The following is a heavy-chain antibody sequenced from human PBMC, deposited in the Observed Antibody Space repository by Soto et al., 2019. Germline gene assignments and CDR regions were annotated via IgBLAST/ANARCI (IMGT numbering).Heavy chain of an antibody. D-gene: IGHD5-18*01. J-gene: IGHJ4*02. Sequence: SVKVSCKASGGTFSSYAISWVRQAPGQGLEWMGGIIPIFGTANYAQKFQGRVTITADKSTSTAYRELSSLRSEDTAVYYCASAIRGYSYAAFYFDYWGQGTLVTVSS. CDR1: GGTFSSYA. V-gene: IGHV1-69*06. CDR3: ASAIRGYSYAAFYFDY. CDR2: IIPIFGTA.